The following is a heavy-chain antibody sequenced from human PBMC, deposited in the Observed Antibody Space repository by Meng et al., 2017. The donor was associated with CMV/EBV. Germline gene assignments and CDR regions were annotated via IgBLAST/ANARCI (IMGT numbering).Heavy chain of an antibody. CDR3: ARGEACTNGVCYPFDY. Sequence: SVKVSCKASGYTFTSYAMHWVRQAPGQGLEWMGGIIPIFGTANYAQKFQGRVTITTDESTSTAYMELSSLRSEDTAVYYCARGEACTNGVCYPFDYWGQGTLVTVSS. J-gene: IGHJ4*02. D-gene: IGHD2-8*01. V-gene: IGHV1-69*05. CDR1: GYTFTSYA. CDR2: IIPIFGTA.